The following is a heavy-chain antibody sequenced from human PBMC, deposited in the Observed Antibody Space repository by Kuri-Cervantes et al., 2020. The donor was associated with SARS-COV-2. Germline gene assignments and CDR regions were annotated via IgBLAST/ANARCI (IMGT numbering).Heavy chain of an antibody. V-gene: IGHV4-59*01. CDR1: GGSISNYY. D-gene: IGHD4-17*01. CDR3: ARGGYGDYLS. J-gene: IGHJ5*02. Sequence: SETLSLTCTVSGGSISNYYWSWIRQPPGKGLEWIGYIYYSGSTNYNPSLKSRVTISVDTSKNQFSLKLSSVTAADTAVYYCARGGYGDYLSWGQGTPVTVSS. CDR2: IYYSGST.